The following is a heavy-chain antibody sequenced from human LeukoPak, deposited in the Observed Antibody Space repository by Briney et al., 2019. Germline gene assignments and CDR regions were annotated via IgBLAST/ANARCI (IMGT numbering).Heavy chain of an antibody. J-gene: IGHJ4*02. CDR3: ARGGFLEWLPLRFDY. CDR1: GFTFSSYS. CDR2: ISSSSSYI. Sequence: PGPSLRLSCAASGFTFSSYSMNWVCQAPGKGLEWGSSISSSSSYIYYADSVKGRFTISRDNAKNSLYLQMNSLRAEDTAVYYCARGGFLEWLPLRFDYWGQGTLVTVSS. D-gene: IGHD3-3*01. V-gene: IGHV3-21*01.